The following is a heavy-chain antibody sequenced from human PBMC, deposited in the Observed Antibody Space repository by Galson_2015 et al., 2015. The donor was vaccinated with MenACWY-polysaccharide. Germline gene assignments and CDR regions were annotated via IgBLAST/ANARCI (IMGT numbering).Heavy chain of an antibody. Sequence: SLRLSCAASAFDFNKYVMNWVRQPPGKGLQWVSSITPTGGTPSYADSVRGRFTITRDNSKNTLYLQMNSLGAEDTAVYYCAKGSFRANAVLSYYYYYMDVWGKGTTVTVSS. CDR2: ITPTGGTP. J-gene: IGHJ6*03. V-gene: IGHV3-23*01. CDR3: AKGSFRANAVLSYYYYYMDV. D-gene: IGHD4/OR15-4a*01. CDR1: AFDFNKYV.